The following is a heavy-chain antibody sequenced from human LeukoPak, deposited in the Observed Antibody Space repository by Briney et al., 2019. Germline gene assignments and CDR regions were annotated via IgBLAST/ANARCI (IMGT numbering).Heavy chain of an antibody. Sequence: GGSLRLSCATSGFIFSHHGMNWVRQAPGKGLEWVSGIRADAATTYYADSVKGRFIISRDNSKNTVYLQMNSLSAEDAAVYYCVKDDGWVQYANWGQGTLVTVSS. CDR3: VKDDGWVQYAN. CDR1: GFIFSHHG. CDR2: IRADAATT. V-gene: IGHV3-23*01. D-gene: IGHD5-24*01. J-gene: IGHJ4*02.